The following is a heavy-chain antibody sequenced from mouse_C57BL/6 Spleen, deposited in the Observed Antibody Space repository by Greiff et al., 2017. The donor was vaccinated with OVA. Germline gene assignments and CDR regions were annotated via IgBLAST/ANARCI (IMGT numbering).Heavy chain of an antibody. CDR1: GYTFTDYY. V-gene: IGHV1-76*01. D-gene: IGHD1-1*01. CDR3: ARSAYGRWK. J-gene: IGHJ2*01. Sequence: QVQLQQSGAELVRPGASVKLSCKASGYTFTDYYINWVKQRPGQGLEWIARIYPGSGNNYYNEKFKGKATLTAEKSSSTAYMQLSSRTSEDSAVYFCARSAYGRWKWGQGTTLTVSS. CDR2: IYPGSGNN.